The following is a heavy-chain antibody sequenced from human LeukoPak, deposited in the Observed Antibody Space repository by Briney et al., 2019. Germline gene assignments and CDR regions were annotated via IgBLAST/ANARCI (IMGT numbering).Heavy chain of an antibody. CDR1: TYSISSGYY. CDR2: IYHSGST. Sequence: SETLSLTCAVSTYSISSGYYWGWIRQPPGKGLEWIGSIYHSGSTFYNPSLKSRVTISVDTSKNQFSLRLSSVTAADTAMYYCARLWSSYKRSDYWGQGTLVTVSS. J-gene: IGHJ4*02. D-gene: IGHD5-24*01. V-gene: IGHV4-38-2*01. CDR3: ARLWSSYKRSDY.